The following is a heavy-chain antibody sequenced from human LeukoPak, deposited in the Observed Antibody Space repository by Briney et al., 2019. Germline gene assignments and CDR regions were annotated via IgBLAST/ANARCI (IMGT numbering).Heavy chain of an antibody. Sequence: GGSLRLSCAASGFTFSSYEMNWVLQAPGKGLEWVSYISSSGSTIYYADSVKGRFTISRDNAKNSLYLQMNSLTAEDTAVYYCARSHSSGWYPLRNFDYWGQGTLVTVSS. CDR1: GFTFSSYE. J-gene: IGHJ4*02. CDR3: ARSHSSGWYPLRNFDY. V-gene: IGHV3-48*03. CDR2: ISSSGSTI. D-gene: IGHD6-19*01.